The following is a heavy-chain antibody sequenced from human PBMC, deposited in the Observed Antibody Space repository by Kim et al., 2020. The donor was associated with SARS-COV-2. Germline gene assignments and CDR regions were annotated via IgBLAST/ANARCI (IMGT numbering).Heavy chain of an antibody. CDR2: SSSSSSYI. Sequence: GGSLRLSCAASGFTFSSYSMNWVRQAPGKGLEWVSSSSSSSSYIYYADSVKGRFTISRDNAKNSLYLQMSSLRAEDTAVYFCARDSMTTITTGWFDPWGQGTLVTVSS. CDR1: GFTFSSYS. V-gene: IGHV3-21*01. D-gene: IGHD4-4*01. CDR3: ARDSMTTITTGWFDP. J-gene: IGHJ5*02.